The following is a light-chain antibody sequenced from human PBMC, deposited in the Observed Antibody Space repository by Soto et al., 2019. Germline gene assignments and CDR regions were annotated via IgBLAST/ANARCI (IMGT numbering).Light chain of an antibody. CDR1: QSITIY. V-gene: IGKV1-39*01. CDR3: QQSYSTLWT. J-gene: IGKJ1*01. Sequence: DIQMTQSPSSLSASVGDRVTITCRASQSITIYLNWYQQKPGEAPNLLIFGASTLQSGVPSRFSGSGSGTDFTLTISSLQPEDFATYYCQQSYSTLWTFGQGTKVDIK. CDR2: GAS.